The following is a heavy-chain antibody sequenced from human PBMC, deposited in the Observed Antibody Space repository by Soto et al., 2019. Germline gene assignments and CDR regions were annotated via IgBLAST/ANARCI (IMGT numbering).Heavy chain of an antibody. CDR1: GGSITSSFY. Sequence: QLQLQESGAGLVKPSETLSLSCTVSGGSITSSFYWGWIRQRPGKGLEWIGSIYGTGNTYYNPSLKGRVTISADTSKNQFSLNLISVTAADTAVYYCRSSSRYSTDVWGQGATVTVSS. CDR2: IYGTGNT. V-gene: IGHV4-39*01. J-gene: IGHJ6*02. CDR3: RSSSRYSTDV. D-gene: IGHD6-13*01.